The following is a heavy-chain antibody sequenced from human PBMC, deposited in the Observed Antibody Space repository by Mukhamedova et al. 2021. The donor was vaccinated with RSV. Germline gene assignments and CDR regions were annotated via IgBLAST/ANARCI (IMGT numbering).Heavy chain of an antibody. D-gene: IGHD3-9*01. V-gene: IGHV4-31*02. CDR2: IYYSGST. CDR3: ARGRRRLDWLLSVGDYYGMDV. Sequence: EYMGYIYYSGSTYYNPSLKSRVTISVDTSKNQFSLKLSSVTAADTAVYYCARGRRRLDWLLSVGDYYGMDVWGQGTTVTVSS. J-gene: IGHJ6*02.